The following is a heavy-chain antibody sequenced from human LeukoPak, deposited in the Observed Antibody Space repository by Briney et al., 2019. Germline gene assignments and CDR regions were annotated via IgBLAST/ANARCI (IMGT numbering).Heavy chain of an antibody. CDR3: ARNYYDSSGYWKLFDY. V-gene: IGHV1-69*13. J-gene: IGHJ4*02. CDR2: IIPIFGTA. Sequence: SVKVSCKASGGTFSRYAISWVRQAPGQGLEWMGGIIPIFGTADYAQKFQGRVTITADESTSTAYMELSSLRSEDTAVYYCARNYYDSSGYWKLFDYWGQGTLVTVSS. D-gene: IGHD3-22*01. CDR1: GGTFSRYA.